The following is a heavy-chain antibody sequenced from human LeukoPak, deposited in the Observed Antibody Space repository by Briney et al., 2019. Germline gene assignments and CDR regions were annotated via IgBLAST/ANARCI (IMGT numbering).Heavy chain of an antibody. V-gene: IGHV3-23*01. CDR1: GFTFSSYA. D-gene: IGHD2-15*01. CDR2: ISGSGGST. J-gene: IGHJ4*02. Sequence: GGSLRLSCAASGFTFSSYAMSWVRQAPGKGLEWVSAISGSGGSTYYADSVKGRFTISRDNSKNTLYLQMNSLRAEDTAVYYCARTPRSGGSCYGYWGQGTLVTVSS. CDR3: ARTPRSGGSCYGY.